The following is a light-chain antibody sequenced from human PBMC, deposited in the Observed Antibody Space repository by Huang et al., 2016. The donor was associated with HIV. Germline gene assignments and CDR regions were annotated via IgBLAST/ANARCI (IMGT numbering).Light chain of an antibody. CDR2: WAS. CDR3: QQYYNTPCT. J-gene: IGKJ3*01. V-gene: IGKV4-1*01. CDR1: QSLLYRSTNKNY. Sequence: DIVMTQSPDSLAVSLGERAAINGKSSQSLLYRSTNKNYLAWYQQKPGQPPKLLIYWASTRESGVPDRFSGSGSGTDFTLTISSLQAADVAVYYCQQYYNTPCTFGPGTKVDIK.